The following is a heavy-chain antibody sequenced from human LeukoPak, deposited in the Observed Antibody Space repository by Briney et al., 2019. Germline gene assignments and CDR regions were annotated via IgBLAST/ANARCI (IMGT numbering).Heavy chain of an antibody. J-gene: IGHJ6*03. V-gene: IGHV3-13*01. CDR2: IGTAGDT. CDR3: ARGGLVAADYYYMDV. D-gene: IGHD2-15*01. Sequence: GGSLRLSCAASGFTFSSYDMHWVRQATGKGLEWASAIGTAGDTYYPGSVKGRFTISRENAKNSLYLQMNSLRAGDTAVYYCARGGLVAADYYYMDVWGKGTTVTVSS. CDR1: GFTFSSYD.